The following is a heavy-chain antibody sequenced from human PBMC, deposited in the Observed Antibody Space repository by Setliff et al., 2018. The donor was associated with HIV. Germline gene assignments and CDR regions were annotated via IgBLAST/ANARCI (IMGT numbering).Heavy chain of an antibody. CDR2: ISSTGNTI. J-gene: IGHJ4*02. V-gene: IGHV3-11*01. D-gene: IGHD3-10*01. CDR3: TTGEILPHFPY. Sequence: GVLRLSCAASGFTFSDYYMNWIRRAPGKGLEWVSYISSTGNTIKYAASVRGRFTISRDNTRKSVYLEMNGLRAEDTAVYYCTTGEILPHFPYWGQGTLVTVSS. CDR1: GFTFSDYY.